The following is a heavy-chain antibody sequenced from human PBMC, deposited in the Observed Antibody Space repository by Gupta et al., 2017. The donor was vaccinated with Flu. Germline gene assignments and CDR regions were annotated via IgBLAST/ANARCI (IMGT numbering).Heavy chain of an antibody. CDR2: VHYSGST. CDR1: GISISSFY. J-gene: IGHJ4*02. Sequence: QVQLQESGPGLVTPSETLSLTCALSGISISSFYWSLIRLTPGRGLEWIGYVHYSGSTNYNPSLKSRVTISVDTSKNQFSLKLTSVTAADTAMYYCARNYFDSGGWSPWDYWGQGTLVTVSS. CDR3: ARNYFDSGGWSPWDY. V-gene: IGHV4-59*08. D-gene: IGHD3-22*01.